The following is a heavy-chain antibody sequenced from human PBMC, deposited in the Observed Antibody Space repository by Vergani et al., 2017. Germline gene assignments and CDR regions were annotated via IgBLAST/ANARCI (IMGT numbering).Heavy chain of an antibody. CDR2: IYYSGST. Sequence: QVHLQESGPGLVKPSETLSLICSVSGGSISSYYWSWIRPPPGKGLEWIGYIYYSGSTNYNPSLKSRVTISLDTSKNQFSLKLSSVTAADTAVYYCARDTKYCSGGSCYPGAFDVWGQGTMVTVSS. J-gene: IGHJ3*01. D-gene: IGHD2-15*01. CDR3: ARDTKYCSGGSCYPGAFDV. V-gene: IGHV4-59*01. CDR1: GGSISSYY.